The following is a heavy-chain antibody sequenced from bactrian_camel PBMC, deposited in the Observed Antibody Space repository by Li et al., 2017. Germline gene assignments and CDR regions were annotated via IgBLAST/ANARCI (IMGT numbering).Heavy chain of an antibody. CDR1: GYTGSRYC. Sequence: HVQLVESGGGSVQAGGSLRLSCVASGYTGSRYCMGWFRQAPGKEREGVAAIDRHGTTSYAAPVKGRFTISRDSAKNKVYLQMNNLQPEDTATYYCAEGRGSRGEHCYSLNYWGQGTQVTVS. J-gene: IGHJ4*01. CDR3: AEGRGSRGEHCYSLNY. CDR2: IDRHGTT. D-gene: IGHD6*01. V-gene: IGHV3S53*01.